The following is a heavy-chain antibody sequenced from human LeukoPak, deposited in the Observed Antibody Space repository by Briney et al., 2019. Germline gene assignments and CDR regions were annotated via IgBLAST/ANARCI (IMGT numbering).Heavy chain of an antibody. V-gene: IGHV1-2*02. Sequence: ASVKVSCKASGYTFTSYDINWVRQATGQGLEWMGWINPNSGGTNYAQKFQGRVTMTRDTSISTAYMELSRLRSDDTAVYYCARNYYDSSSDYYYYYYMDVWGKGTTVTVSS. CDR1: GYTFTSYD. J-gene: IGHJ6*03. CDR3: ARNYYDSSSDYYYYYYMDV. CDR2: INPNSGGT. D-gene: IGHD3-22*01.